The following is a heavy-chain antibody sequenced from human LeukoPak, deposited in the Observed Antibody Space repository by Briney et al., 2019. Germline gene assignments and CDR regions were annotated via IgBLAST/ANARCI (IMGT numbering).Heavy chain of an antibody. CDR3: ARSPFVAMGLVWFDP. Sequence: KSGGSLRLSCAASGFTFSDYYMSWIRQAPGKGLEWVSYISSSAITIYYADSVKGRFTISRDNAKNSLYLQMSSLRAEDTAVYYCARSPFVAMGLVWFDPWGQGTLVTVSS. CDR1: GFTFSDYY. D-gene: IGHD2-2*01. CDR2: ISSSAITI. V-gene: IGHV3-11*01. J-gene: IGHJ5*02.